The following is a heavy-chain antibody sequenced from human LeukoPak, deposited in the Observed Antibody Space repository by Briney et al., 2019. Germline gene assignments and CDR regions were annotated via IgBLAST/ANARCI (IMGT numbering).Heavy chain of an antibody. CDR1: GFTFSTYG. J-gene: IGHJ4*02. D-gene: IGHD5-18*01. V-gene: IGHV3-33*01. CDR2: IWYDGSNK. CDR3: ARDGFDTAIFDY. Sequence: GRSLRLSCAASGFTFSTYGMHWVRQAPGKGLEWVAVIWYDGSNKYYADFVKGRFTISRDNSKNTLYLQLNTLRAEDTAVYYCARDGFDTAIFDYWGQGTLVTVSS.